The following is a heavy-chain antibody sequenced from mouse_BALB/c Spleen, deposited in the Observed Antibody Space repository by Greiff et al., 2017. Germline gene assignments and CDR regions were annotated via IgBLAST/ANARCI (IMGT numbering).Heavy chain of an antibody. CDR1: GFTFSSFG. Sequence: EVQRVESGGGLVQPGGSRKLSCAASGFTFSSFGMHWVRQAPEKGLEWVAYISSGSSTIYYADTVKGRFTISRDNPKNTLFLQMTSLRSEDTAMYYCARYLTTATSYAMDYWGQGTSVTVSS. J-gene: IGHJ4*01. CDR2: ISSGSSTI. CDR3: ARYLTTATSYAMDY. D-gene: IGHD1-2*01. V-gene: IGHV5-17*02.